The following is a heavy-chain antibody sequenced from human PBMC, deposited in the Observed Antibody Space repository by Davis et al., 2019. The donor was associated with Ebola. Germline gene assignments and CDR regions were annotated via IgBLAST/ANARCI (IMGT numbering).Heavy chain of an antibody. J-gene: IGHJ3*02. D-gene: IGHD3-3*01. CDR2: IIPIFGTA. CDR3: ARDTIFGVVITIENDAFDI. CDR1: GYTFTSYG. Sequence: SVKVSCKASGYTFTSYGISWVRQAPGQGLEWMGWIIPIFGTANYAQKFQGRVTITRDTSASTAYMELSSLRSEDTAVYYCARDTIFGVVITIENDAFDIWGQGTMVTVSS. V-gene: IGHV1-69*05.